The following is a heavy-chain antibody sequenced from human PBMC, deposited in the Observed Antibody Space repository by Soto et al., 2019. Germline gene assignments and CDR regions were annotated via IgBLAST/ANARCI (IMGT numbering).Heavy chain of an antibody. J-gene: IGHJ6*02. CDR1: GDSVSSNSAA. V-gene: IGHV6-1*01. Sequence: SQTLSLTCDISGDSVSSNSAAWNWIRQSPSRGLEWLGRTYYRSKRYNDYAISVKSRITINPDTSKNQFSLQLNSVTPEDTAVYYSARDSSSQNYGMDVWGQGTTVTVSS. CDR3: ARDSSSQNYGMDV. CDR2: TYYRSKRYN.